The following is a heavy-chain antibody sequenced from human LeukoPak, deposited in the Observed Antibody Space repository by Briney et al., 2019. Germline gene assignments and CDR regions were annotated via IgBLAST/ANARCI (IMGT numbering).Heavy chain of an antibody. CDR3: ARDPYDSSGYYGPNYYVDV. Sequence: GGSLRLSCAASGFTFSSYSMNWVRQAPGKGLEWVSSISSSSSYIYYADSVKGRFTISRDNAKNSLYLQMNSLRAEDTAVYYCARDPYDSSGYYGPNYYVDVWGKGTTVTVSS. CDR2: ISSSSSYI. D-gene: IGHD3-22*01. J-gene: IGHJ6*03. CDR1: GFTFSSYS. V-gene: IGHV3-21*01.